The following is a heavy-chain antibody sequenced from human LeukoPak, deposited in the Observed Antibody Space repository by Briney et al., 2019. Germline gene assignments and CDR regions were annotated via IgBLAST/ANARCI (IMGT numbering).Heavy chain of an antibody. J-gene: IGHJ4*02. D-gene: IGHD3-10*01. V-gene: IGHV4-38-2*02. Sequence: SETLSLTCTVSGYSISSGYYWGWIRQPPGKGPEWIGSIYHSGSTYYNPSLKSRVTISVDTSKNQFSLKLTSVTAADTAVYYCAREQNYYGSGSFLGGIDYWGQGTLVTVSS. CDR1: GYSISSGYY. CDR3: AREQNYYGSGSFLGGIDY. CDR2: IYHSGST.